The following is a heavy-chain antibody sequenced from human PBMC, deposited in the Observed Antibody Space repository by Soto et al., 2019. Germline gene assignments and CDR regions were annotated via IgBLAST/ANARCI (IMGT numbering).Heavy chain of an antibody. J-gene: IGHJ4*02. Sequence: QLQLQESGSGLVKTSETLSLTCTVSGASISYGGFSWSWIRQSPGKGLEWIGYISHLESTYFHPSFKSRLTMSIDRTRNQFSLKLSSVTAADMAGYYCARCGGYDSFDYWGQGVLVTVSS. CDR3: ARCGGYDSFDY. V-gene: IGHV4-30-2*06. CDR1: GASISYGGFS. D-gene: IGHD5-12*01. CDR2: ISHLEST.